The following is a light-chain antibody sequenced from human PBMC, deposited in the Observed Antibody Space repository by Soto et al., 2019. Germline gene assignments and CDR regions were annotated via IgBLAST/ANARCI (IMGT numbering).Light chain of an antibody. V-gene: IGKV3-11*01. CDR2: DAS. CDR1: QSVSNY. Sequence: DIVLTQSPATLSLSPGDTATLSCRASQSVSNYLAWYQQKPGQAPRLLIYDASNRATGIPARFSGSGSGTVFTLTISSLDPGDFAVYYCQQRANLPPTFGQGTRLQIK. J-gene: IGKJ5*01. CDR3: QQRANLPPT.